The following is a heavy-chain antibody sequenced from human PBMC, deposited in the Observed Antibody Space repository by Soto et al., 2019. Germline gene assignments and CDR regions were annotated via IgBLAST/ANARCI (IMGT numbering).Heavy chain of an antibody. V-gene: IGHV4-39*01. J-gene: IGHJ5*02. CDR3: ARQHHIVVVVAAANINWFDP. Sequence: PSETLSLTCTVSGGSISSSSYYWGWIRQPPGKGLEWIGSIYYSGSTYYNPSLKSRVTISVDTSKNQFSLKLSSVTAADTAVYYCARQHHIVVVVAAANINWFDPWGQGTLVTVSS. D-gene: IGHD2-15*01. CDR1: GGSISSSSYY. CDR2: IYYSGST.